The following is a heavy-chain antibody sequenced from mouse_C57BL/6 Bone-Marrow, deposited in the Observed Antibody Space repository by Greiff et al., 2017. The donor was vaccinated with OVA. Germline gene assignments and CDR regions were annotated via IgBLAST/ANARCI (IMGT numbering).Heavy chain of an antibody. CDR1: GFTFSSYA. Sequence: EVMLVESGGGLVKPGGSLKLSCAASGFTFSSYAMSWVRQTPEKRLEWVATISDGGSYTYYPDNVKGRFTISRDNAKNNLYLQMSHLKSEDTAMYYCARGGPGTTYWGQGTLVTVSA. J-gene: IGHJ3*01. D-gene: IGHD4-1*01. V-gene: IGHV5-4*03. CDR2: ISDGGSYT. CDR3: ARGGPGTTY.